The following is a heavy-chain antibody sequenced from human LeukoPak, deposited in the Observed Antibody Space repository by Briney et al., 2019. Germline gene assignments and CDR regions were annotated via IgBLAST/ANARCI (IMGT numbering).Heavy chain of an antibody. D-gene: IGHD3-22*01. CDR2: IRFDGSNK. Sequence: QPGGSLRLSCGASGFTFSSFGMHWVRQAPGKGLEWVAFIRFDGSNKYYADSVKGRFTISRDNSKNTLFLQVNSLRAEDTAVYYCARSSGSYSSLFYMHVWGKGTTVTVSS. V-gene: IGHV3-30*02. CDR1: GFTFSSFG. J-gene: IGHJ6*03. CDR3: ARSSGSYSSLFYMHV.